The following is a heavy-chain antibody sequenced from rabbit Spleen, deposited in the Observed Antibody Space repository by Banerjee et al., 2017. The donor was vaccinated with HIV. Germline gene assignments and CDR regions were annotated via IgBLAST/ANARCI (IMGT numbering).Heavy chain of an antibody. CDR2: IYAGSSDST. Sequence: QEQLVEFGGGLVQPEGSLTLTCKASGFDFSSSYWICWVRQAPGKGLEWIACIYAGSSDSTYSATWAKGRFTISKTSSTTVTLQMTSLTAADTAIYFCARDLDDVIGWNFGWWGQGTLVTVS. J-gene: IGHJ4*01. CDR3: ARDLDDVIGWNFGW. V-gene: IGHV1S45*01. D-gene: IGHD4-1*01. CDR1: GFDFSSSYW.